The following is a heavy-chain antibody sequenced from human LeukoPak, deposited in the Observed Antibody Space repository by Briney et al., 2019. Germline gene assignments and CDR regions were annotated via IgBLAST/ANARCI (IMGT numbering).Heavy chain of an antibody. V-gene: IGHV3-21*01. CDR1: GFTFSSYS. D-gene: IGHD1-26*01. CDR2: ISSISSYI. CDR3: ARDPVGATPTYFDY. Sequence: PGGSLRLSCAASGFTFSSYSMIWVRQAPGKGLEWVSSISSISSYISYADSLKGRFTISRDNAKNSLYLQMNSLTADDTAVYYCARDPVGATPTYFDYWGQGTLVTVSS. J-gene: IGHJ4*02.